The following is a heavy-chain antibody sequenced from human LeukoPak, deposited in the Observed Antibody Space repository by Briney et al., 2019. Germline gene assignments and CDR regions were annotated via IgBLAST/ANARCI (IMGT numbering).Heavy chain of an antibody. Sequence: GGSLRLSCAASGFTFSSYSLNWVRQAPGKGLEWVSSISSSSSYIYYADSVKGRFTISRDNAKNSLYLQMNSLRAEDTAVYYCAKAPAQWLASDYWGQGTLVTVSS. CDR2: ISSSSSYI. D-gene: IGHD6-19*01. V-gene: IGHV3-21*01. J-gene: IGHJ4*02. CDR1: GFTFSSYS. CDR3: AKAPAQWLASDY.